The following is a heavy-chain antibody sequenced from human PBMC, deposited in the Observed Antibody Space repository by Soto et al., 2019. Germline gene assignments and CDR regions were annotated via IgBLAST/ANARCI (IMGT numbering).Heavy chain of an antibody. Sequence: QVQLVQSGAEVKKPGASVKVSCKASGYTFTSYGISWVRQAPGQGLEWMGWISAYNGNTNYAQKLQGRVTMTTDTSTSTAYMELRSLRSDDTAVYYCAREDYYDSSGYRTPHFDYWGQGKLVTVSS. CDR1: GYTFTSYG. CDR3: AREDYYDSSGYRTPHFDY. V-gene: IGHV1-18*01. CDR2: ISAYNGNT. D-gene: IGHD3-22*01. J-gene: IGHJ4*02.